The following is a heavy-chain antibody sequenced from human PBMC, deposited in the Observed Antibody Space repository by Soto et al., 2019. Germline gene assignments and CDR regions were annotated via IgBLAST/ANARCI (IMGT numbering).Heavy chain of an antibody. D-gene: IGHD2-21*01. CDR3: VRGDRVVVNARFDS. V-gene: IGHV4-30-4*01. CDR1: GASISSGDYY. Sequence: SETLSLTCTVCGASISSGDYYWGWVRQPPGKGLEWIGYIYYLGNTYSNPSLKSRVTISLDTSEKQFSLRLNAVSAADTAIYYCVRGDRVVVNARFDSWGQRTLVTVSS. J-gene: IGHJ4*02. CDR2: IYYLGNT.